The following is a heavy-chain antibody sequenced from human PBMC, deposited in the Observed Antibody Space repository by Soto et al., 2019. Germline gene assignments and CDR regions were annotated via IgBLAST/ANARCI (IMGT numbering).Heavy chain of an antibody. V-gene: IGHV3-48*01. J-gene: IGHJ6*03. CDR2: ISTSSSTI. CDR1: GFSFSSYS. CDR3: ARATFGGYSYDYYYYMDV. D-gene: IGHD5-18*01. Sequence: GGSLRLSCAASGFSFSSYSMNWVRQAPGKGLEWVSYISTSSSTIYYADSVKGRFTISRDNAKNSLFLQMNSLRAEDTAVYYCARATFGGYSYDYYYYMDVWAKGTTVTVSS.